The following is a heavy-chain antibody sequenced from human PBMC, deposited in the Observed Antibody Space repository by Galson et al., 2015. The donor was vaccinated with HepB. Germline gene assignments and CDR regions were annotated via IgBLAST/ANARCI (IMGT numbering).Heavy chain of an antibody. CDR3: ARGMTTVTIDH. CDR2: IFYDGSNK. D-gene: IGHD4-11*01. J-gene: IGHJ4*02. CDR1: GFTFSDFG. V-gene: IGHV3-33*01. Sequence: SLRLSCAASGFTFSDFGMHWVRQAPGKGLEWVAVIFYDGSNKFYADSVKGRFTISRLSSTNTLYLQMNTLRAEDTAVYYCARGMTTVTIDHWGQGTLVTVSS.